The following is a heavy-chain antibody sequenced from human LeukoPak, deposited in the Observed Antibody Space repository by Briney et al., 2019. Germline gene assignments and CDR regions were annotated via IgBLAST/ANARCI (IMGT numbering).Heavy chain of an antibody. CDR1: GFTFSSYG. CDR2: ISYDGSNK. Sequence: GRSLRLSCAASGFTFSSYGMHWVRQAPGKGREWVAVISYDGSNKYYADSVKGRFTISGDNSKNTLYLQMNSLRAEDTAVYYCARAWRLYFDYWGQGTPVTVSS. V-gene: IGHV3-30*03. CDR3: ARAWRLYFDY. J-gene: IGHJ4*02.